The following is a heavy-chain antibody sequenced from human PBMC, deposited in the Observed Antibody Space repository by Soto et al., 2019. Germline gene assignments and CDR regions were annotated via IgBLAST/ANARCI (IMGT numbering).Heavy chain of an antibody. CDR3: ARLNQYDSSAFDY. CDR2: ISYSGST. J-gene: IGHJ4*02. CDR1: GGSISTYY. Sequence: PSETLSLTCTVSGGSISTYYWSWIRQPPGKGLEWIAYISYSGSTNYNPSLKSRVTISEDTSKNQFSLKLSSVTAADTAVYYCARLNQYDSSAFDYWGQGTLVTVSS. V-gene: IGHV4-59*08. D-gene: IGHD3-22*01.